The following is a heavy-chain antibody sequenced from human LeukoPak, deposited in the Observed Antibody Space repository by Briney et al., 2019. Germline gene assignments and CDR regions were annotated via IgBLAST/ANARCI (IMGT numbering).Heavy chain of an antibody. J-gene: IGHJ5*02. Sequence: ASVNVSCKAFGYTFSSYAMNWVRQAPGQGLEWMGWINTNTGNPTYAQGFTGRFVFSLDTSVSTAYLQISSLKAEDTAVYYCARVWASLGNWFDPWGQGTLVTVSS. V-gene: IGHV7-4-1*02. D-gene: IGHD3-16*01. CDR2: INTNTGNP. CDR1: GYTFSSYA. CDR3: ARVWASLGNWFDP.